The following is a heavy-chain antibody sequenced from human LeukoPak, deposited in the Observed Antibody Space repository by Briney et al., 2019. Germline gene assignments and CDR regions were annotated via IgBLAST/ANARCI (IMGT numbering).Heavy chain of an antibody. Sequence: SETLSLTCAVSGGSISGGGYSWSWIRQPPGQGLEWIGYIFHSGTSYYYPSLKSRATISVDRSKNQFSLKLTSVTAADTAVYFCARVATSSRYYGMDVWGKGPRSPSP. CDR1: GGSISGGGYS. V-gene: IGHV4-30-2*01. J-gene: IGHJ6*04. CDR2: IFHSGTS. D-gene: IGHD5-12*01. CDR3: ARVATSSRYYGMDV.